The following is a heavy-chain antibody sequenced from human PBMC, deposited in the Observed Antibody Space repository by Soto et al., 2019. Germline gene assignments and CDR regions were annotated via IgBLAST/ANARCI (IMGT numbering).Heavy chain of an antibody. CDR2: IYHSGST. CDR1: GGSISSSNW. D-gene: IGHD5-12*01. J-gene: IGHJ4*02. Sequence: QVQLQESGPGLVKPSGTLSLTCAVSGGSISSSNWWSWVRQPPGKGLEWIGEIYHSGSTNYNPPLKSRVTISVDKSKNHFSLKLSSVTAADTAVYYCASLHVEMATISDYWGQGTLVTVSS. CDR3: ASLHVEMATISDY. V-gene: IGHV4-4*02.